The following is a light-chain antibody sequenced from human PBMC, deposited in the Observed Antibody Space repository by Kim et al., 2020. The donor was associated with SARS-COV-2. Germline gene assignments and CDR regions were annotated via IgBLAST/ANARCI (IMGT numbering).Light chain of an antibody. V-gene: IGLV2-8*01. CDR3: SSYAGSNIVL. CDR2: EVS. CDR1: SSDVGGYNY. Sequence: QSALTQPPSASGSPGQSVTISCTGTSSDVGGYNYVAWYQQHPGKAPKFIIYEVSKRPSGVPDRFSGSRSGSTASLTVSVLQAEDEADYYCSSYAGSNIVLFGGGTTLSVL. J-gene: IGLJ2*01.